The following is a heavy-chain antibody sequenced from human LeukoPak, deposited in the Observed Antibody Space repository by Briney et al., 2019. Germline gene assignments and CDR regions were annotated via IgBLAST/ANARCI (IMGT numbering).Heavy chain of an antibody. CDR1: GYSISTSYY. CDR2: IYHSGNT. CDR3: ARGIVVVAQLGYYYYYMDV. Sequence: PSETLSLTCTVSGYSISTSYYWGWIRQPPGKGLEWIGSIYHSGNTYYNPSLKSRVTISVDTSKNQFSLKLSSVTAADTAVYYCARGIVVVAQLGYYYYYMDVWGKGTTVTISS. J-gene: IGHJ6*03. V-gene: IGHV4-38-2*02. D-gene: IGHD2-15*01.